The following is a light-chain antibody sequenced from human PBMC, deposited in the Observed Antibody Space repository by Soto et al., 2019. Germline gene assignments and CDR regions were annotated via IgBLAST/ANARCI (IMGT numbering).Light chain of an antibody. Sequence: DIVMTQSPDSLPVSLGERATINCKSSQSVLYSSNNKNYLAWYQQKPGQPPKLLIYWASTRESGVPDRFSGSGSGTDFTLTISSLQSEDVAVYYCQQYYSTPRTFGQRTKVEIK. CDR1: QSVLYSSNNKNY. J-gene: IGKJ1*01. V-gene: IGKV4-1*01. CDR2: WAS. CDR3: QQYYSTPRT.